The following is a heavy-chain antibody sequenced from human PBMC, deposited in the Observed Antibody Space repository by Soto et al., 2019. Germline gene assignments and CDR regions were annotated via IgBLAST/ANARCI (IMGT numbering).Heavy chain of an antibody. CDR2: INAANGDT. Sequence: ASVNVSCKSSGYTFTSYCIHWVRQAPGQRLEWMGWINAANGDTKYSPKFQGRVSITRDTSASTAYMELSSLRSEDTAVYYCVRRHVSVIGIDWFDPWGQGTLVTVS. D-gene: IGHD4-4*01. V-gene: IGHV1-3*01. CDR3: VRRHVSVIGIDWFDP. CDR1: GYTFTSYC. J-gene: IGHJ5*02.